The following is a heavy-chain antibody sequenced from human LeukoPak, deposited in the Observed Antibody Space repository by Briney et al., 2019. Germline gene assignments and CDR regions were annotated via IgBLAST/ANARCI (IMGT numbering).Heavy chain of an antibody. D-gene: IGHD2-21*02. CDR2: IRYDGSNK. Sequence: GGSLSLSCAASGFTFSSYGMHWVRQAPGKGLEWVAFIRYDGSNKYYADSVKGRFTISRDNSKNTLYLQMNSLRAEDTAVYYCAKDLRALQAYWGQGTLVTVSS. CDR3: AKDLRALQAY. V-gene: IGHV3-30*02. J-gene: IGHJ4*02. CDR1: GFTFSSYG.